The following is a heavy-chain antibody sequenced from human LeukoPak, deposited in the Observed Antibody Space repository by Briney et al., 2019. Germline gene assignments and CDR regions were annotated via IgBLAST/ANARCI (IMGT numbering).Heavy chain of an antibody. D-gene: IGHD3-10*01. CDR1: GCTFSRYA. CDR2: IIPICGAA. Sequence: GAAVKVSCKASGCTFSRYAMGWVRQARGQGLEWMGGIIPICGAANYAQKFQGRVTVTTDESTSTAYMELSSLRSEDTAVYYCARDQEAYHYGSGSSLYIWGQGTMVTVSS. V-gene: IGHV1-69*05. J-gene: IGHJ3*02. CDR3: ARDQEAYHYGSGSSLYI.